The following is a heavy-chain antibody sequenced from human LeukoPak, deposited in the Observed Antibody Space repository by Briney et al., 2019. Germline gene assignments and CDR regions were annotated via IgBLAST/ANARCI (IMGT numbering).Heavy chain of an antibody. CDR1: GFTFSTYS. CDR3: TRGNCGGDCYSADY. Sequence: GGSLRLSCAASGFTFSTYSMNWVRQAPGEGLEWVSYISSSSNTIYYADSVKGRFTISRDNAKNSLYLQMNSLRDEDTAVYYCTRGNCGGDCYSADYWGQGTLVTVSP. D-gene: IGHD2-21*02. CDR2: ISSSSNTI. J-gene: IGHJ4*02. V-gene: IGHV3-48*02.